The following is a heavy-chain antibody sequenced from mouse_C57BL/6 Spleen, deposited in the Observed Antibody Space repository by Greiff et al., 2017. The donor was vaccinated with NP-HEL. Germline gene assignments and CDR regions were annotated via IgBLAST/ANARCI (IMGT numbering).Heavy chain of an antibody. J-gene: IGHJ4*01. CDR2: INPSTGGT. CDR3: ARLVYDYESYYYAMDY. CDR1: GYSFTDYY. V-gene: IGHV1-42*01. D-gene: IGHD2-4*01. Sequence: VQLQQSGPELVKPGASVKISCKASGYSFTDYYMNWVKQSPEKSLEWIGEINPSTGGTTYNQKFKAKATLTVDKSSSTAYMQLKSLTSEDSAVYYCARLVYDYESYYYAMDYWGQGTSVTVSS.